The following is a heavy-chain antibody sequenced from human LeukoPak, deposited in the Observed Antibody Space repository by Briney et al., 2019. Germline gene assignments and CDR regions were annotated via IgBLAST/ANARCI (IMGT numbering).Heavy chain of an antibody. CDR1: GYSLTSGYY. J-gene: IGHJ4*02. CDR2: IFHSGKT. CDR3: ARIELGFDY. D-gene: IGHD3-16*01. V-gene: IGHV4-38-2*02. Sequence: PSETLSLTCTVSGYSLTSGYYWAWIRQCPGKGLEWIGNIFHSGKTYYNPSLKSRVAISVDTSKNQFSLFLNSVTVADTAVYYCARIELGFDYWGQGTLVTVSS.